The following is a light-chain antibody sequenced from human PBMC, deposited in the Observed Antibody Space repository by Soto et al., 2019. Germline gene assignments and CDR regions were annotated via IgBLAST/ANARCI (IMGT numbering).Light chain of an antibody. J-gene: IGLJ3*02. CDR3: SSSTTTTSLVV. CDR1: SSDIGDYNY. V-gene: IGLV2-14*01. CDR2: DVS. Sequence: QSALTQPASVSGSPGQSITISCTGTSSDIGDYNYVSWYQQYPGKVPKLAIYDVSPRPSGVSNRFSGSKSGNTASLTISGLQAEDEADYYCSSSTTTTSLVVFGGGTKVTVL.